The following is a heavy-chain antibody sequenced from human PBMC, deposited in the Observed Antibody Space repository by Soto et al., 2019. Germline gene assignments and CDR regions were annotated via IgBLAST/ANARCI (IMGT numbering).Heavy chain of an antibody. CDR3: ARVLGLEYSSSWGAYYYYGMDV. CDR1: GFTFSSYA. Sequence: GGSLRLSCAASGFTFSSYAMHWVRQAPGKGLEWVAVISYDGSNKYYADSVKGRFTISRDNSKNTLYLQMNSLRAEDTAVYYCARVLGLEYSSSWGAYYYYGMDVWGQGTTVTVSS. J-gene: IGHJ6*02. CDR2: ISYDGSNK. D-gene: IGHD6-6*01. V-gene: IGHV3-30-3*01.